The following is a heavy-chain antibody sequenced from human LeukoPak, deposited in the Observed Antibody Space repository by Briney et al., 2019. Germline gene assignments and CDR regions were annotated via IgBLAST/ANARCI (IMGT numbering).Heavy chain of an antibody. CDR1: GGTFSSYA. CDR3: AREPQYYYDSSGYYGY. J-gene: IGHJ4*02. D-gene: IGHD3-22*01. CDR2: ISYDGSNK. Sequence: PCKASGGTFSSYAMHWVRQAPGKGLEWVAVISYDGSNKYYADSVKGRFTISRDNSKNTLYLQMNSLRAEDTAVYYCAREPQYYYDSSGYYGYWGQGTLVTVSS. V-gene: IGHV3-30-3*01.